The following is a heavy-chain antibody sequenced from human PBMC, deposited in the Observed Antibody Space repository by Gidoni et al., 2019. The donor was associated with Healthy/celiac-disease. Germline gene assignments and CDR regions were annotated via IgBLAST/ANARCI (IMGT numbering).Heavy chain of an antibody. CDR3: ARGEYSSGWYFDY. V-gene: IGHV3-21*01. CDR1: EFPFSSYS. D-gene: IGHD6-19*01. CDR2: ISSSSSYI. J-gene: IGHJ4*02. Sequence: EVQLVASGGGLVRPGGSWSCPCAALEFPFSSYSRNWVRQAPGKGLEWVSSISSSSSYIYYADSVKGRFTISRDNAKNSLYLQMNSLRAEDTAVYYCARGEYSSGWYFDYWGQGTLVTVSS.